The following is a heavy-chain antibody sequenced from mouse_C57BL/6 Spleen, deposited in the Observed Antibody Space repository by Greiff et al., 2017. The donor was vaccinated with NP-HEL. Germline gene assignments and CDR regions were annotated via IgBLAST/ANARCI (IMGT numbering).Heavy chain of an antibody. CDR1: GYAFSSYW. CDR2: IYPGDGDT. CDR3: ARNGPNWGFAY. J-gene: IGHJ3*01. V-gene: IGHV1-80*01. D-gene: IGHD4-1*01. Sequence: VQVVESGAELVKPGASVKISCKASGYAFSSYWMNWVKQRPGKGLEWIGQIYPGDGDTNYNGKFKGKATLTADKSSSTAYMQLSSLTSEDSAVYCCARNGPNWGFAYWGQGTLVTVSA.